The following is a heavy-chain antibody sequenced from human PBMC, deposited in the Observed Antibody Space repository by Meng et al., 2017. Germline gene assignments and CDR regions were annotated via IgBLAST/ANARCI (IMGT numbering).Heavy chain of an antibody. CDR2: IYYSGST. Sequence: SETLSLTCTVSGGSISSSSYYWVWIRQPPGKGLEWIGSIYYSGSTYYNPSLKGRVTISVDTSKNQFSLKLSSVTAADTAVYYCARVGNYYYGSGSQNDAFDIWGQGTMVTVSS. V-gene: IGHV4-39*07. J-gene: IGHJ3*02. D-gene: IGHD3-10*01. CDR1: GGSISSSSYY. CDR3: ARVGNYYYGSGSQNDAFDI.